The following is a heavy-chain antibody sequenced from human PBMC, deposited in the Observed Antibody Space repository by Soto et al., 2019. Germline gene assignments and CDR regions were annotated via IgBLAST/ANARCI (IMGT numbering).Heavy chain of an antibody. CDR1: GYSFIDYY. J-gene: IGHJ4*02. Sequence: QVQLVQCGAEVKKPGASVNVSCEASGYSFIDYYIHWVRQAPGQGFEWMGRISPKSGGTNYAQKFEGRVTMTWDTSLNTAYMELSSLKSDDTAVYYCARLPGYISDWYYFDLWGQGTRVTVSS. V-gene: IGHV1-2*02. D-gene: IGHD3-9*01. CDR2: ISPKSGGT. CDR3: ARLPGYISDWYYFDL.